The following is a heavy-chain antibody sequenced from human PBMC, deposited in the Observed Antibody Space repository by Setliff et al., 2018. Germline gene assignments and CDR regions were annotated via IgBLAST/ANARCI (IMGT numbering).Heavy chain of an antibody. V-gene: IGHV1-69*06. CDR2: IIPMFGTT. CDR3: ARVRDCSGGICHRGFHHYMDV. D-gene: IGHD2-15*01. J-gene: IGHJ6*03. CDR1: GGTFSTYA. Sequence: SVKVSCKASGGTFSTYAINWVRQAPGQGLEWMGGIIPMFGTTNYARKFQGRVTITADKSTTTACMELSSLRSEDTAVYYCARVRDCSGGICHRGFHHYMDVWGKGTTVTVS.